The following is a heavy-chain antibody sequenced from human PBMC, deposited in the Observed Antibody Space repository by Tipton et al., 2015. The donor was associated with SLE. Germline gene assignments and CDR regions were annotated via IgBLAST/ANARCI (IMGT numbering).Heavy chain of an antibody. J-gene: IGHJ5*02. D-gene: IGHD1-26*01. CDR1: GGSISSYY. V-gene: IGHV4-59*01. CDR2: ISYNEYT. Sequence: TLSLTCTVSGGSISSYYWSWIRQPPGKGLEWIGYISYNEYTKYNPSLKSRVIISVDTSKNQFSLKLTSVTAADTAVYYCAREGASDGLSWFDPWGQGTLVTVSS. CDR3: AREGASDGLSWFDP.